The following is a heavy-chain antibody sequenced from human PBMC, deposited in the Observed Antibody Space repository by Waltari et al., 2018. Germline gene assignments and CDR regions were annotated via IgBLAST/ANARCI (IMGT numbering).Heavy chain of an antibody. CDR2: ISGSGGST. D-gene: IGHD2-2*01. Sequence: EVQLLESGGGLVQPGGSLRLSCAASGFTFSSYAMSWVRQAPGKGLEWVSAISGSGGSTYYADSVKGRFTISRDNSKNTLYLQMNSLRAEDTAVYYCAKVVVVPAPYTGLDYGMDVWGQGTTVTVSS. V-gene: IGHV3-23*01. CDR3: AKVVVVPAPYTGLDYGMDV. J-gene: IGHJ6*02. CDR1: GFTFSSYA.